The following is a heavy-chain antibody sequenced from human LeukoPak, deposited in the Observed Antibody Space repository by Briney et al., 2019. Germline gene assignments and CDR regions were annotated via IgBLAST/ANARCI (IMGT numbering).Heavy chain of an antibody. CDR2: IYYSGST. CDR3: ARVRHYYFDY. Sequence: SETLSLTCTVSGGSISSYYWSWIRQSPGKGLEWIGYIYYSGSTNYNPSVESRVTISLDTSKNQFFLKLSSVTAADTAVYYCARVRHYYFDYWGQGTLVTVSS. V-gene: IGHV4-59*01. J-gene: IGHJ4*02. CDR1: GGSISSYY.